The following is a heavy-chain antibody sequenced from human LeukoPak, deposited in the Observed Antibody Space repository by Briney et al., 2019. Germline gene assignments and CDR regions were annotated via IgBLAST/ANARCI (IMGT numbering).Heavy chain of an antibody. J-gene: IGHJ4*02. V-gene: IGHV3-74*01. CDR1: GFTYSRYW. Sequence: PGGSLRLSCAASGFTYSRYWMHWVRQVPGKGLVWVARIKGDESYTFYADSVKGRFTISRDNAKNTLYLQMNSLRAEDTAVYYCASQADSAYGDYNGGQGTLVTVYS. CDR2: IKGDESYT. D-gene: IGHD4-17*01. CDR3: ASQADSAYGDYN.